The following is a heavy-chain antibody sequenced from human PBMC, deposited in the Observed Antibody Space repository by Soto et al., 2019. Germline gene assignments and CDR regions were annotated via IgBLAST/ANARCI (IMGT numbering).Heavy chain of an antibody. D-gene: IGHD3-10*01. V-gene: IGHV3-7*01. Sequence: EVQLVESGGGLVQPGGSLRLSCAASGFTFGSYWMSWVRQAPGKGLEWLATIKMDASEKKYVDSVKGRFTMSRDNAKNSLYLQRDSLRAEDTAVYYCAGDSGYGSGASVNHDLDYWGHGTLVTVSS. CDR2: IKMDASEK. CDR3: AGDSGYGSGASVNHDLDY. CDR1: GFTFGSYW. J-gene: IGHJ4*01.